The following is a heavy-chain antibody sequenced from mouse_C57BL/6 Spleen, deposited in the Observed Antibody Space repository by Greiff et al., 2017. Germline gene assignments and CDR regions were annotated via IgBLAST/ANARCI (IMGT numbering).Heavy chain of an antibody. CDR3: ARSGPSYYFDY. V-gene: IGHV1-47*01. D-gene: IGHD3-1*01. J-gene: IGHJ2*01. CDR2: FHPYNDDT. Sequence: QVQLKESGAELVKPGASVKMSCKASGYTFTTYPIEWMKQNHGKSLEWIGNFHPYNDDTKYNEKFKGKATLTVEKSSSTVYLPLCRLTSDDSAVYYCARSGPSYYFDYWGQGTTLTVSS. CDR1: GYTFTTYP.